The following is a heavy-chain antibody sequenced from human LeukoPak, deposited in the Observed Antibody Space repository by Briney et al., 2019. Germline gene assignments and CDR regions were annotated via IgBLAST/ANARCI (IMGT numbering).Heavy chain of an antibody. D-gene: IGHD4-23*01. CDR1: GFTFSSYW. J-gene: IGHJ4*02. CDR2: IASDGSST. CDR3: ARGRPHGNDY. V-gene: IGHV3-74*01. Sequence: PGGSLRLPCAASGFTFSSYWMNWVRQAPGKGLVWVSRIASDGSSTTYADSVKGRFSISRDNAKNTLYQQMNSLRVEDTAVYYCARGRPHGNDYWGQGTLVTVSS.